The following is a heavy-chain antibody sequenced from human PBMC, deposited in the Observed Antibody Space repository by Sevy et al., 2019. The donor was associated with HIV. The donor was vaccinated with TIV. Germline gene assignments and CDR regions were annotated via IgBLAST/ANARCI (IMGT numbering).Heavy chain of an antibody. D-gene: IGHD3-10*01. J-gene: IGHJ6*02. CDR2: IYYSGRT. V-gene: IGHV4-31*03. Sequence: SETLSLTCTVSGGSISSGGYYWSWIRQHPGKGLEWIGYIYYSGRTYYNPSLKSRVTISVDTSKNQFSLKLSSVTAADTAVSYYAAGSGPYYGMDVWGQGTTVTVSS. CDR3: AAGSGPYYGMDV. CDR1: GGSISSGGYY.